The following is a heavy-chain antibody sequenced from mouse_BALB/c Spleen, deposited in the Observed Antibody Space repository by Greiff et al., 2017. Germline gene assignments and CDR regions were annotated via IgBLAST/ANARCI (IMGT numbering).Heavy chain of an antibody. CDR1: GFTFSSYA. CDR2: ISSGGST. J-gene: IGHJ2*01. Sequence: EVNLVESGGGLVKPGGSLKLSCAASGFTFSSYAMSWVRQTPEKRLEWVASISSGGSTYYPDSVKGRFTISRDNARNILYLQMSSLRSEDTAMYYCAREGITTAFDYWGQGTTLTVSS. V-gene: IGHV5-6-5*01. D-gene: IGHD1-2*01. CDR3: AREGITTAFDY.